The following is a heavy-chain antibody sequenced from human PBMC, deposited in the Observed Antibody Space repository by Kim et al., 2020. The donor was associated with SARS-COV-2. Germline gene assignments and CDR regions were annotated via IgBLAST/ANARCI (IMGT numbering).Heavy chain of an antibody. J-gene: IGHJ4*02. D-gene: IGHD4-4*01. Sequence: SETLSLTCTVSGGSISSYYWSWIRQPPGKGLEWIGYIYSSGSTNYNPSLKSRVTISVNTSKNQFSLKLSSVTAADTAVYYCASYSNYNDYFDYWGQGTLVTVSS. CDR2: IYSSGST. V-gene: IGHV4-59*01. CDR3: ASYSNYNDYFDY. CDR1: GGSISSYY.